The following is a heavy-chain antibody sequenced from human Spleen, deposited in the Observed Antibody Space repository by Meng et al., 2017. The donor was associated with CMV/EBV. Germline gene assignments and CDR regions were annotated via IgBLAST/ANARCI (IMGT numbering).Heavy chain of an antibody. CDR3: AVAGNNWFDP. Sequence: SVKVSCKASGGTFSSYAFSWVRQAPGQGLEWMGGIIPIFGTANYAQKFQGRVTITTDESTSTAYMELSSLRSEDTAVYYCAVAGNNWFDPWGQGTLVTVSS. CDR2: IIPIFGTA. CDR1: GGTFSSYA. D-gene: IGHD6-19*01. J-gene: IGHJ5*02. V-gene: IGHV1-69*05.